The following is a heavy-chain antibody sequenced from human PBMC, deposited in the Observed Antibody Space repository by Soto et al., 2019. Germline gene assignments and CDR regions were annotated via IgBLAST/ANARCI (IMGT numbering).Heavy chain of an antibody. D-gene: IGHD3-10*01. V-gene: IGHV3-30*18. CDR2: ISYDGSNK. J-gene: IGHJ6*02. CDR1: GFTFSSYG. Sequence: GGSLRLSCAASGFTFSSYGMHWVRQAPGKGLEWVAVISYDGSNKYYADSVKGRFTISRDNSKNTLYLQMSSLRAEDTAVYYCAKGSGVGSRYYYYYGMDVWGQGTTVTVSS. CDR3: AKGSGVGSRYYYYYGMDV.